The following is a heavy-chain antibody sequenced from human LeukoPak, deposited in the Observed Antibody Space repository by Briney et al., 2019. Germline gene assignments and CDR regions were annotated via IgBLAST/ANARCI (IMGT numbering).Heavy chain of an antibody. CDR3: ARITSLRYFDWLPPTYYYYYMDV. CDR2: INGYKGNT. J-gene: IGHJ6*03. CDR1: GYTYSSYG. V-gene: IGHV1-18*01. D-gene: IGHD3-9*01. Sequence: ASVKVSCKASGYTYSSYGISWVRQAPGQGLEWMGWINGYKGNTNYAQKLRGRVTMTRNTSISTAYMELSSLRSEDTAVYYCARITSLRYFDWLPPTYYYYYMDVWGKGTTVTISS.